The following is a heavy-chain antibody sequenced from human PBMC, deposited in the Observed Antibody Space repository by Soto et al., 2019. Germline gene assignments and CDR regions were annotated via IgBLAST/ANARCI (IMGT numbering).Heavy chain of an antibody. Sequence: SSETLSLTCAVYGGSFSGYYWSWIRQPPGKGLEWIGEINHSGSTNYNPSLKSRVAISVDTSKNQFSLKLSSVTAADTAVYYCAKLGDYYQAFDYWGHGALVTVSS. D-gene: IGHD3-22*01. CDR2: INHSGST. CDR3: AKLGDYYQAFDY. V-gene: IGHV4-34*01. J-gene: IGHJ4*01. CDR1: GGSFSGYY.